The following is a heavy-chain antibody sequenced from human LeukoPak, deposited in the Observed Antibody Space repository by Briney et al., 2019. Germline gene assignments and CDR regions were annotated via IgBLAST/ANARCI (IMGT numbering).Heavy chain of an antibody. V-gene: IGHV4-39*07. Sequence: SETLSLTCTVSGGSISSSSYYWGWIRQPPGKGLEWIGSIYYSGSTYYNPSLKSRVTISVDTSKNQFSLKLSSVTATDTAVYYCARLDYGGLNFDYWGQGTLVTVSS. J-gene: IGHJ4*02. CDR1: GGSISSSSYY. CDR3: ARLDYGGLNFDY. CDR2: IYYSGST. D-gene: IGHD4-23*01.